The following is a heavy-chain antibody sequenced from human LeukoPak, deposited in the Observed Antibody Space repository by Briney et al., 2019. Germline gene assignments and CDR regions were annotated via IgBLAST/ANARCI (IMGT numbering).Heavy chain of an antibody. V-gene: IGHV1-46*01. J-gene: IGHJ6*04. Sequence: ASVKVSCKASGYTFTSYYMHWVRQAPGQGLEWMGIINPSGGSTSYAQKFQGRVTMTRDTSTSTVYMELSSLRSEDTAVYYCARDPGGLDYYYYGMDVWGKGTTVTVSS. CDR3: ARDPGGLDYYYYGMDV. CDR2: INPSGGST. CDR1: GYTFTSYY. D-gene: IGHD4-23*01.